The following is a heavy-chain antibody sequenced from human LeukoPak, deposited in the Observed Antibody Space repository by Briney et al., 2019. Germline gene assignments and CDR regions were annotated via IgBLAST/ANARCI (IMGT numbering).Heavy chain of an antibody. CDR2: ISSSSSYI. CDR3: ARDPGYCSSTSCPWADAFDI. V-gene: IGHV3-21*01. CDR1: GLTFSSYS. J-gene: IGHJ3*02. D-gene: IGHD2-2*01. Sequence: GGSLRLSCAASGLTFSSYSMNWVRQAPGKGLEWVSSISSSSSYIYYADSVKGRFTISRDNAKNSLYLQMNSLRAEDTAVYYCARDPGYCSSTSCPWADAFDIWGQGTMVTVSS.